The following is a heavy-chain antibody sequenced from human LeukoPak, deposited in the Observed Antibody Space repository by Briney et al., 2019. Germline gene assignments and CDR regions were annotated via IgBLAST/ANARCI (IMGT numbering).Heavy chain of an antibody. D-gene: IGHD5-18*01. CDR3: ARDWGTAMVTTCNY. Sequence: ASVKVSCKASGGTFSSYAISWVRQAPGQGLEWMGGIIPIFGTANYAQKFQGRVTITADESTSTAYMELSRLRSDDTAVYYCARDWGTAMVTTCNYWGQGTLVTVSS. CDR2: IIPIFGTA. J-gene: IGHJ4*02. CDR1: GGTFSSYA. V-gene: IGHV1-69*13.